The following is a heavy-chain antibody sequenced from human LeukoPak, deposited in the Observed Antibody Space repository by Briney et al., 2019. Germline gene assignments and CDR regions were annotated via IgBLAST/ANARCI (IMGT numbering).Heavy chain of an antibody. J-gene: IGHJ4*02. Sequence: GGSLRLSCAASGFTFSSYAMSWVRQAPGKGLEWVSFVSSLSNTIYYADSVKGRFTISRDNAKNPLYLQMNSLRDEDTAVYYCARGLYCSGGSCYFDSWGQGTLVTVSS. CDR1: GFTFSSYA. V-gene: IGHV3-48*02. CDR3: ARGLYCSGGSCYFDS. CDR2: VSSLSNTI. D-gene: IGHD2-15*01.